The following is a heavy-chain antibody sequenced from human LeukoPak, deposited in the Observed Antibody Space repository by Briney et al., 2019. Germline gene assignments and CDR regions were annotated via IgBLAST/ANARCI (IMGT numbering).Heavy chain of an antibody. CDR1: GFAFSSYW. V-gene: IGHV3-7*01. CDR3: ARATFSPARDFWSGYSYYYYYYMDV. CDR2: IKQDGSEK. D-gene: IGHD3-3*01. J-gene: IGHJ6*03. Sequence: PGGSLRLSCAASGFAFSSYWMSWVRQAPGKGLEWVANIKQDGSEKYYVDSVKGRFTISRDNAKNSLYLQMNSLRAEDTAVYYCARATFSPARDFWSGYSYYYYYYMDVWGKGTTVTVSS.